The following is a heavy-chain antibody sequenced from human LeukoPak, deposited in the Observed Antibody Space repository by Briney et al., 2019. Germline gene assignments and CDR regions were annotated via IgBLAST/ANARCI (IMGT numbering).Heavy chain of an antibody. V-gene: IGHV3-30*18. Sequence: GRSLRLSCAASGFTFSTYGMHWVRQAPGKGLEGVAVISYDGTKDHYADPVKGRSTISRDNSKNTLYLQMNSLRAEDTAVYYCAKEAASGYYRTSDYWGQGTLVTVSS. J-gene: IGHJ4*02. CDR1: GFTFSTYG. D-gene: IGHD5-12*01. CDR3: AKEAASGYYRTSDY. CDR2: ISYDGTKD.